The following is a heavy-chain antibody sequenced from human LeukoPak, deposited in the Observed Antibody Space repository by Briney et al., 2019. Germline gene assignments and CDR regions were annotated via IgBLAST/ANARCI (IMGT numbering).Heavy chain of an antibody. Sequence: PGGSLRLSCAASGFTFSNYWMSWVRQAPGKGLEWVANIKQDGSEKYYVDSVKGRFTISRDNAKNSLFLQMNSLRAEDTAMYYCARGSWYCSSTSCYPGGGYWGQGTLVTVSS. D-gene: IGHD2-2*01. V-gene: IGHV3-7*01. CDR1: GFTFSNYW. CDR3: ARGSWYCSSTSCYPGGGY. CDR2: IKQDGSEK. J-gene: IGHJ4*02.